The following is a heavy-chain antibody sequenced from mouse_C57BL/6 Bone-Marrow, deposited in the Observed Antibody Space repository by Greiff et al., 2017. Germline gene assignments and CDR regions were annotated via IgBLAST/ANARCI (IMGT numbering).Heavy chain of an antibody. V-gene: IGHV1-77*01. J-gene: IGHJ3*01. CDR3: ARRRGIYYDYGGFAY. CDR1: GYTFTDYY. CDR2: IGPGSGST. Sequence: QVQLQQSGAELVKPGASVKISCKASGYTFTDYYINWVKQRPGQGLEWIGKIGPGSGSTYYNEKFKGKATLTADKSSSTTYLQLSSLTSEDSAVYFCARRRGIYYDYGGFAYWGQGTLVTVSA. D-gene: IGHD2-4*01.